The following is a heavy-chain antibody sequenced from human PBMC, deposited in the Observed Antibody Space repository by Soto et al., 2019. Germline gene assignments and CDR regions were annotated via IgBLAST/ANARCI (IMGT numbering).Heavy chain of an antibody. CDR1: GFTFSSYA. Sequence: PGGSLRLSCAASGFTFSSYAMHWVRQAPGKGLEWVAVISYDGSNKYYADSVKGRFTISRDNSKNTLYLQMNSLRAEDTAVYYCARDQGGSDCDLGYWGQGALVTVSS. CDR3: ARDQGGSDCDLGY. CDR2: ISYDGSNK. V-gene: IGHV3-30-3*01. J-gene: IGHJ4*02. D-gene: IGHD1-26*01.